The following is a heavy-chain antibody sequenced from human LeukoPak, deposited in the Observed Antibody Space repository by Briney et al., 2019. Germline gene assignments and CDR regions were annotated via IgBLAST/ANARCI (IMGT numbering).Heavy chain of an antibody. Sequence: ASVKVSCKASGYTFTSYDINWVRQATGQGLEWMGWMNPNSGNTGYAQKFQGRVTMTRNTSISTAYMELSSLRSEDTAVYYCARVSCSSTSCYVWGYYYYGMDVWGQGPTVTVSS. V-gene: IGHV1-8*01. D-gene: IGHD2-2*01. CDR2: MNPNSGNT. CDR3: ARVSCSSTSCYVWGYYYYGMDV. J-gene: IGHJ6*02. CDR1: GYTFTSYD.